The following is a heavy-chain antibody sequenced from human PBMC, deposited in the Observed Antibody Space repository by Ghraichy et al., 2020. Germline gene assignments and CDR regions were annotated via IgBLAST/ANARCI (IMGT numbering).Heavy chain of an antibody. D-gene: IGHD6-19*01. CDR1: GGSFSGYY. V-gene: IGHV4-34*01. CDR2: INHSGST. CDR3: ARGRWSAGTLFKYRYFDY. Sequence: SETLSLTCAVYGGSFSGYYWSWIRQPPGKGLEWIGEINHSGSTNYNPSLKSRVTISVDTSKNQFSLKLSSVTAADTAVYYCARGRWSAGTLFKYRYFDYWGQGTLVTVSS. J-gene: IGHJ4*02.